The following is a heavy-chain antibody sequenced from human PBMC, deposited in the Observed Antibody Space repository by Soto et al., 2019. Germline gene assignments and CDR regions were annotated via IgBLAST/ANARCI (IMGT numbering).Heavy chain of an antibody. CDR1: GYTFTSYY. D-gene: IGHD2-2*01. J-gene: IGHJ6*02. V-gene: IGHV1-46*01. CDR3: AREGLVLVPTTGNTDYYYYAMDV. Sequence: ASVKVSCKASGYTFTSYYMHWVRQAPGQGLEWMGIINPSGGSTSYAQKFQGRVTMTRDTSTSTVYMELSSLRSEDTAVDYCAREGLVLVPTTGNTDYYYYAMDVWGQGTMVTVSS. CDR2: INPSGGST.